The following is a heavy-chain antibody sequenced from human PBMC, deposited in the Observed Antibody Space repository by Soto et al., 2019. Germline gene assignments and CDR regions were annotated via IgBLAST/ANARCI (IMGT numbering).Heavy chain of an antibody. Sequence: QVQLVQSGAEVKKPGASVKVSCKASGYTFTSYAMHWVRQAPGQRLEWMGWINAGNGNTKYSQKFQGRVTITRDTSASTAYMELRSLRSEDTDVYYCARGGGVLWFGELRGPNDYWGQGTLVTVSS. CDR2: INAGNGNT. V-gene: IGHV1-3*01. J-gene: IGHJ4*02. CDR3: ARGGGVLWFGELRGPNDY. CDR1: GYTFTSYA. D-gene: IGHD3-10*01.